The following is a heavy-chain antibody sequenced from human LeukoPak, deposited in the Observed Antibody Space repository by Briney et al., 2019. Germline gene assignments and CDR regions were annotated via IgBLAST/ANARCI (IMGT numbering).Heavy chain of an antibody. CDR1: GFTFSSYA. D-gene: IGHD6-13*01. V-gene: IGHV3-23*01. CDR2: ISGSGDTT. Sequence: GGSLRLSCAASGFTFSSYAMNWVRQAPGKGLEWVSTISGSGDTTYYADSVKGRFTISGDSSKNTLYLQMNSLRADDTAVYYCAKGRGYSTSWYLDYWGQGTLVTVSS. J-gene: IGHJ4*02. CDR3: AKGRGYSTSWYLDY.